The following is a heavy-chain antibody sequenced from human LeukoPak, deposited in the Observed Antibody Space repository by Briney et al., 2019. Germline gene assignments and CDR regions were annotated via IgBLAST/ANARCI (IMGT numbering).Heavy chain of an antibody. CDR3: AESITIFGVVLDSWFDP. D-gene: IGHD3-3*01. Sequence: ASVKVSCKASGGTFSSYAISWVRQAPGQGLEWMGGIIPIFGTANYAQKFQGRVTITEDESTSTAYMELSSLRSEDTAVYYCAESITIFGVVLDSWFDPWGQGTLVTVSS. V-gene: IGHV1-69*13. J-gene: IGHJ5*02. CDR1: GGTFSSYA. CDR2: IIPIFGTA.